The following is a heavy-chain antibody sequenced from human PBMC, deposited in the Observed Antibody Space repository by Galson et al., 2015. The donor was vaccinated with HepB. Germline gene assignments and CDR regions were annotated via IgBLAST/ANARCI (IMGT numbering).Heavy chain of an antibody. Sequence: SLRLSCAASGFTFSNYAMHWVRQAPGKGLEWVASILYDGSNKDYADSVKGRFTISRYNSKNTLYLQMNSLRAEDTTVYYCARGSGSGSSYKPLFDYWGQGTLVTVSS. CDR2: ILYDGSNK. V-gene: IGHV3-30-3*01. D-gene: IGHD3-10*01. CDR1: GFTFSNYA. CDR3: ARGSGSGSSYKPLFDY. J-gene: IGHJ4*02.